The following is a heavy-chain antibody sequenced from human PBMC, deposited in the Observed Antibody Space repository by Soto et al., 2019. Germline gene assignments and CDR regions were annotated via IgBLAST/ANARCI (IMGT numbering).Heavy chain of an antibody. Sequence: GGPLRLSCAASGFTFSSYWMSWVRQAPGKGLEWVANIKQDGSEKYYVDSVKGRFTISRDNAKNSLYLQMNSLRAEDTAVYYCARGSSSSPFFYYYYGMDVWGQGTTVTVSS. CDR3: ARGSSSSPFFYYYYGMDV. J-gene: IGHJ6*02. D-gene: IGHD6-6*01. CDR2: IKQDGSEK. V-gene: IGHV3-7*03. CDR1: GFTFSSYW.